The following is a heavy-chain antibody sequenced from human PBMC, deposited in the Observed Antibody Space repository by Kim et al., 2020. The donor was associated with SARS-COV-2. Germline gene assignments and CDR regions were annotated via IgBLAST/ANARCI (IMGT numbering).Heavy chain of an antibody. CDR2: ISSSSSYI. CDR3: ARDKGPMVRGGGPYYYYYGMDV. D-gene: IGHD3-10*01. Sequence: GESLRLSCAASGFTFSSYSMNWVRQAPGKGLEWVSSISSSSSYIYYADSVKGRFTISRDNAKNSLYLQMNSLRAEDTAVYYCARDKGPMVRGGGPYYYYYGMDVWGQGTTVTVSS. J-gene: IGHJ6*02. CDR1: GFTFSSYS. V-gene: IGHV3-21*01.